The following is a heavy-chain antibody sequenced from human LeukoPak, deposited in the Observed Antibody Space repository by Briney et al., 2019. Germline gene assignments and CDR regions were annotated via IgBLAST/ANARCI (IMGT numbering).Heavy chain of an antibody. CDR3: AKGGYQLPGGYYYYYMDV. V-gene: IGHV4-38-2*02. CDR1: GYSISSGYY. D-gene: IGHD2-2*01. J-gene: IGHJ6*03. CDR2: IYHSGST. Sequence: RSSETLSLTCTVSGYSISSGYYWGWIRQPPGKGLEWIGSIYHSGSTYYNPSLKSRVTISVDTSKNQFSLKLSSVTAADTAVYYCAKGGYQLPGGYYYYYMDVWGKGTTVTVSS.